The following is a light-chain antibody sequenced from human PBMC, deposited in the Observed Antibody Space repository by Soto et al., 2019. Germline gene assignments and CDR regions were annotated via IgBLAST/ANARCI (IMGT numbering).Light chain of an antibody. CDR3: AAWDDSLNGLWV. J-gene: IGLJ3*02. Sequence: QSVLTQPPSASGTPGQSVTMSCSGSRSNIGRNTVNWYQQLPGTAPKLLIYSNNQRPSGVPDRVSGSKSGTSASLAISGLQSEDEADYYCAAWDDSLNGLWVFGGGTKLTVL. V-gene: IGLV1-44*01. CDR1: RSNIGRNT. CDR2: SNN.